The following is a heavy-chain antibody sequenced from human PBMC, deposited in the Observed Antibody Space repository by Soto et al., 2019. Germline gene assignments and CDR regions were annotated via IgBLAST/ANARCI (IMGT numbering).Heavy chain of an antibody. D-gene: IGHD6-19*01. J-gene: IGHJ4*02. CDR2: INAGNGNT. CDR1: GYTITIYA. V-gene: IGHV1-3*01. CDR3: ASPRYSSGWAPGYFDY. Sequence: APVELCFEESGYTITIYARHWVRPATRQGLEWMGWINAGNGNTKYSQKFQGRVTITRDTSASTGYMEMSSLRSEDTAVYYCASPRYSSGWAPGYFDYWGQGTLVTVSS.